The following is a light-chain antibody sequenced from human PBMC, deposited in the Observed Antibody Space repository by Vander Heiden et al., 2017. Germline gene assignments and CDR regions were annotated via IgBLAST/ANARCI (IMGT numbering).Light chain of an antibody. J-gene: IGLJ2*01. V-gene: IGLV2-14*01. CDR3: SSYTTSSTLV. Sequence: QSALTQPASMPGSPGQSITISCTGSSSDVGGYNYLSWYQQHQGKAPKLIIYDVTKRPSGVSNRFSASKSGNTASLTISGLQAEDEAVYYCSSYTTSSTLVFGGGTKLTVL. CDR1: SSDVGGYNY. CDR2: DVT.